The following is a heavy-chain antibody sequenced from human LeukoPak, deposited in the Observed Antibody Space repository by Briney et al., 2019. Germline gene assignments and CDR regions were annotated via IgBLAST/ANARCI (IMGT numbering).Heavy chain of an antibody. D-gene: IGHD6-6*01. V-gene: IGHV1-69*05. CDR2: IIPIFGTA. CDR1: GGTFSSYA. Sequence: SVKVSCKASGGTFSSYAISWVRQAPGQGLEWMGGIIPIFGTANYAQKFQGRVTITTDEPTSTAYMELSSLRSEDTAVYYCARDGSSGNYYYYYMDVWGKGATVTVSS. J-gene: IGHJ6*03. CDR3: ARDGSSGNYYYYYMDV.